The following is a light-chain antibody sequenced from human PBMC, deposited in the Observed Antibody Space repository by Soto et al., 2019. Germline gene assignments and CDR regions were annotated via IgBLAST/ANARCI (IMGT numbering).Light chain of an antibody. V-gene: IGKV3-15*01. J-gene: IGKJ4*01. CDR3: QQSNDWPLT. Sequence: EIVMTQSPATLSVSPGERATLSCRASQSAGSNLAWYQQKPGQAPRLLIYGASSRATGIPARFSGSGSGTDFTLTISSLLSEDFAVYYCQQSNDWPLTFGGGTKVEIK. CDR2: GAS. CDR1: QSAGSN.